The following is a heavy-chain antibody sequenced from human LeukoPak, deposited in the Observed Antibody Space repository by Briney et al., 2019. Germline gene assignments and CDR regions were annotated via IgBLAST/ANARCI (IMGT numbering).Heavy chain of an antibody. CDR2: ISSSGSTI. J-gene: IGHJ4*02. CDR1: GFTFSSYE. D-gene: IGHD2-15*01. Sequence: GGSLRLSCAASGFTFSSYEMNWVRQAPGKGLEWVSYISSSGSTIYYADSVKGRFTISRDNAKNSLYLQMNSLRAEDTAVYYCAREGYCSGGSCYGDLDYWGRGTLVTVSS. CDR3: AREGYCSGGSCYGDLDY. V-gene: IGHV3-48*03.